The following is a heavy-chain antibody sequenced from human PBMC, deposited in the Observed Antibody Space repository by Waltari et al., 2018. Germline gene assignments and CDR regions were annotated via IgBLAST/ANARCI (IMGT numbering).Heavy chain of an antibody. Sequence: QVQLVQSGAEVKKPGSSVKVSCKASGGTVSSYAISWVRQAPGQGLEWMGSIIPSHGRANYAPKFQGRVTITADKSTSTAYMELSSLRSEDTAVYYCARMGATTGIDYWGQGTLVTVSS. D-gene: IGHD1-26*01. CDR3: ARMGATTGIDY. V-gene: IGHV1-69*04. CDR1: GGTVSSYA. CDR2: IIPSHGRA. J-gene: IGHJ4*02.